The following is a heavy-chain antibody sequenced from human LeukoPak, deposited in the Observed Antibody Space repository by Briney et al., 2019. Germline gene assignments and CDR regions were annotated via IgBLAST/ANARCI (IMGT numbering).Heavy chain of an antibody. Sequence: PSETLSLTCTVSGGSMNSGDYYWGWIRQPPGKGLEWIGYIYYSGSTYYNPSLKSRVTISIDTSRTQFSLRLSSVTAADTAVYYCARKSQDHYYFHYWGQGTLVTVSS. D-gene: IGHD1-14*01. CDR1: GGSMNSGDYY. CDR3: ARKSQDHYYFHY. J-gene: IGHJ4*02. CDR2: IYYSGST. V-gene: IGHV4-30-4*01.